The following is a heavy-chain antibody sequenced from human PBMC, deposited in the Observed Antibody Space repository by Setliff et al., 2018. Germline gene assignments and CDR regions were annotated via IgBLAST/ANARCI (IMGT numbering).Heavy chain of an antibody. CDR3: AKRGPYCSGGTCHYYFDY. D-gene: IGHD2-15*01. CDR1: GFTFSNYA. J-gene: IGHJ4*02. Sequence: PGGSLRLSCAASGFTFSNYAMSWVRQAPGKGLEWVSAISGSGAIAYADSVKGRFTISRDNSKNTVYLEMNSLRAEDTAVYYCAKRGPYCSGGTCHYYFDYWGQGTLVTVSS. CDR2: ISGSGAI. V-gene: IGHV3-23*01.